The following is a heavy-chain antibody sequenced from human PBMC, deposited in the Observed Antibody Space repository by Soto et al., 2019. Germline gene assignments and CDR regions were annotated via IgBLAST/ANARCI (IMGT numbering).Heavy chain of an antibody. J-gene: IGHJ3*02. V-gene: IGHV4-59*08. CDR1: GGSISSYY. Sequence: SETLSLTCTVSGGSISSYYWSWIRQPPGKGLEWIGYIYYSGSTNYNPSLKSRVTISVDTSKNQFSLKLSSVTAADTAVYYCARRGFGEGDAFDIWGQGTMVTVSS. CDR2: IYYSGST. D-gene: IGHD3-10*01. CDR3: ARRGFGEGDAFDI.